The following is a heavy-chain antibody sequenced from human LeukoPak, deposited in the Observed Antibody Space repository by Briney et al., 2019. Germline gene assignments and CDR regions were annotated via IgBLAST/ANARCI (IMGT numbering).Heavy chain of an antibody. J-gene: IGHJ4*02. Sequence: SETLSLTCTVSGGSINSYYWGWVRQPPGKGLEWIGSIYYTGSTYYSPSLKSRVTISVDTSKNQFSLKLSSVTAADTAVYYCARVSTVTTVYFDYWGQGTLVTVSS. CDR2: IYYTGST. CDR3: ARVSTVTTVYFDY. D-gene: IGHD4-17*01. CDR1: GGSINSYY. V-gene: IGHV4-39*01.